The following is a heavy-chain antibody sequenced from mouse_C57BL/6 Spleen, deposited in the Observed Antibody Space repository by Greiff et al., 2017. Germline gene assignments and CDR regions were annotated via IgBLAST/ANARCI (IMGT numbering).Heavy chain of an antibody. CDR2: ISYDGSN. V-gene: IGHV3-6*01. J-gene: IGHJ2*01. CDR3: ASEGTAFFDY. D-gene: IGHD4-1*01. Sequence: EVKLMESGPGLVKPSQSLSLTCSVTGYSITSGYYWNWIRQFPGNKLEWMGYISYDGSNNYNPSLKNRISITRDTSKNQFFLKLNSVTTEDTATYYCASEGTAFFDYWCQGTTLTVSS. CDR1: GYSITSGYY.